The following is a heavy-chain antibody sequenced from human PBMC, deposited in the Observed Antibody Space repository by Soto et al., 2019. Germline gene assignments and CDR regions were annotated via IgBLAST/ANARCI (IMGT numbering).Heavy chain of an antibody. D-gene: IGHD2-2*01. V-gene: IGHV3-48*03. Sequence: GGSLRLSCAASGFTFSSYEMNWVRQAPGKTLEWVSYISSAGDSSYYADSVKSRFTISIDNAKNSLYLQMNSLRVEDTAVYYCARVYCSTTTCHVQAFDSWGQGTLVTVSS. CDR3: ARVYCSTTTCHVQAFDS. J-gene: IGHJ4*02. CDR2: ISSAGDSS. CDR1: GFTFSSYE.